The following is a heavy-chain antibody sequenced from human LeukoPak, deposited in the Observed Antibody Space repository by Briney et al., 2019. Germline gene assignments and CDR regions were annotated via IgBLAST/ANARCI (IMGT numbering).Heavy chain of an antibody. CDR3: ARTVNYMCGGDCYIDY. Sequence: GGSLRLSCAASGFTFSSYSMNWVRQAPGKGLEWVSSISSSSSYIYYADSVKGRFTISRDNAQNSLYLQMNSLRAEDTAVYYCARTVNYMCGGDCYIDYWGQGTLVTVSS. CDR2: ISSSSSYI. J-gene: IGHJ4*02. CDR1: GFTFSSYS. V-gene: IGHV3-21*01. D-gene: IGHD2-21*02.